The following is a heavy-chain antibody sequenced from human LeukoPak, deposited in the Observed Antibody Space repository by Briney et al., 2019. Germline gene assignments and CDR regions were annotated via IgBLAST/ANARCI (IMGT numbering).Heavy chain of an antibody. CDR3: ATHGSGWYLPYGYYYMDV. CDR1: GGSISSGGYY. V-gene: IGHV4-31*03. CDR2: IYYSGST. Sequence: SQTLSLTCTVSGGSISSGGYYWSWIRQHPGKGLEWIGYIYYSGSTYHNPSLKSRVTISVDTSKNQFSLKLSSVTAADTAVYYCATHGSGWYLPYGYYYMDVWGKGTTVTVSS. D-gene: IGHD6-19*01. J-gene: IGHJ6*03.